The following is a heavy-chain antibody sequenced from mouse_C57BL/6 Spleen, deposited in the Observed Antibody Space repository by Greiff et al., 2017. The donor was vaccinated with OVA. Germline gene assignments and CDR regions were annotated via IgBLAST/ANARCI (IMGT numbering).Heavy chain of an antibody. CDR2: IDPSDSYT. CDR1: GYTFTSYW. J-gene: IGHJ2*01. D-gene: IGHD1-1*01. Sequence: VKLQQPGAELVMPGASVKLSCKASGYTFTSYWMHWVKQRPGQGLEWIGEIDPSDSYTNYNQKFKGKSTLTVDKSSSTAYMQLSSLTSEDSAVYYCARSSITTVALDYWGQGTTLTVSS. V-gene: IGHV1-69*01. CDR3: ARSSITTVALDY.